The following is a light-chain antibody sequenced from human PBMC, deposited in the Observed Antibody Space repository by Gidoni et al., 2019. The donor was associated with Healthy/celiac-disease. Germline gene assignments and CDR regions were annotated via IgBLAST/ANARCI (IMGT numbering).Light chain of an antibody. CDR1: QSISSY. CDR3: QQSYSTPCT. Sequence: DIQMTQSPSSLSASVGDRVTITCRASQSISSYLNWYQQKPGKATKLLIYAASSLQSGVPSRFSGSGSGTDFTLTISSLQPEDFATYYCQQSYSTPCTFGPGTKVDIK. V-gene: IGKV1-39*01. J-gene: IGKJ3*01. CDR2: AAS.